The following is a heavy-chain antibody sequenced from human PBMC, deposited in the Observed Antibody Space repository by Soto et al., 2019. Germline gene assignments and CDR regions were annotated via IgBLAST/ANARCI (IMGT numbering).Heavy chain of an antibody. D-gene: IGHD1-26*01. CDR1: GFTFSSYS. Sequence: EVQLVESGGGLVKPGGSLRLSCAASGFTFSSYSMNWVRQAPGKGLEWIASISSSSSYIYYADSVKGRFTISRDNAKKSLYLQMNSLRAEDTAVYYCARDREGVGAGLFWGQGTLVTVSA. J-gene: IGHJ3*01. CDR3: ARDREGVGAGLF. V-gene: IGHV3-21*01. CDR2: ISSSSSYI.